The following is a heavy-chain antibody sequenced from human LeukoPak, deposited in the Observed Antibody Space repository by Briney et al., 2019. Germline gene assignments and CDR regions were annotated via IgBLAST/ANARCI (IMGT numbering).Heavy chain of an antibody. D-gene: IGHD4/OR15-4a*01. J-gene: IGHJ3*02. Sequence: SSETLSLTCTVSGGSISSSSYYWGWIRQPPGKGLEWIGEISHSGTTYYNPSLKSRVTISVDMSKNQFSLRLSSVTAADTAVYYCARAAETMGDAFDIWGQGTMVTVSS. CDR2: ISHSGTT. CDR1: GGSISSSSYY. CDR3: ARAAETMGDAFDI. V-gene: IGHV4-39*07.